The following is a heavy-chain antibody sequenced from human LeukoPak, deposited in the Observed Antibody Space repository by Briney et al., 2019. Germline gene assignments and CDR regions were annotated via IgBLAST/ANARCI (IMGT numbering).Heavy chain of an antibody. Sequence: SETLPLTCAVSGDSSSNTNWWSWVRQPPGRGLEWIGEIFHNGSTNYNPSLKSRVTMSVDTSKNQFSLKLSSVTAVDTAVYYCARKATTGPTKAAFDIWGQGTMVTVSS. V-gene: IGHV4-4*02. CDR3: ARKATTGPTKAAFDI. D-gene: IGHD4-17*01. CDR1: GDSSSNTNW. J-gene: IGHJ3*02. CDR2: IFHNGST.